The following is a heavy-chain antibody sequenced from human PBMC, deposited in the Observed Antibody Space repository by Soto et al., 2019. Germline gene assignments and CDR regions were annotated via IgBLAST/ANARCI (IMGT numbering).Heavy chain of an antibody. CDR1: GFTFSSYA. V-gene: IGHV3-30-3*01. J-gene: IGHJ6*02. Sequence: QVQLVESGGGVVQPGRSLRLSCAASGFTFSSYAMHWVRQAPGKGLEWVAVISYDGSNKYYADSVKGRFTISRDNFKNTLYLQMNSLRAEDTAVYYCARDLRISHYGMDVWGQGTTVTVSS. CDR2: ISYDGSNK. D-gene: IGHD2-15*01. CDR3: ARDLRISHYGMDV.